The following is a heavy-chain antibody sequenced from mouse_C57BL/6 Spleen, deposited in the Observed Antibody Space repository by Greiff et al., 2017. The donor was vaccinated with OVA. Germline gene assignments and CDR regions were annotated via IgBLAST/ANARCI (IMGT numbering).Heavy chain of an antibody. CDR2: IDPETGGT. Sequence: QVQLQQSGAELVRPGASVTLSCKASGYTFTDYEMHWVKQTPVHGLEWIGAIDPETGGTAYNQKFKGKAILTADKSSSTAYMELRSLTSEDSAVYYCTRGTVEGFAYWGQGTLVTVSA. J-gene: IGHJ3*01. V-gene: IGHV1-15*01. CDR1: GYTFTDYE. CDR3: TRGTVEGFAY. D-gene: IGHD1-1*01.